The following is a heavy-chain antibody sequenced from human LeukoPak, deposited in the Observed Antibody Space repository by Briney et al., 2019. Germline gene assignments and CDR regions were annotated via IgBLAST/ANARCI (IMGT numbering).Heavy chain of an antibody. CDR1: GFNFSNYD. V-gene: IGHV3-23*01. CDR3: AGDDDGGKLDI. D-gene: IGHD4-23*01. Sequence: PGGSLRLSCAASGFNFSNYDMSWVRQAPGKGLEWASGISAGGRNTYYADSVKGRFTISRDNSKNTLYLQMNSMRAEDTAVYYCAGDDDGGKLDIWGQGTVVTVSS. J-gene: IGHJ3*02. CDR2: ISAGGRNT.